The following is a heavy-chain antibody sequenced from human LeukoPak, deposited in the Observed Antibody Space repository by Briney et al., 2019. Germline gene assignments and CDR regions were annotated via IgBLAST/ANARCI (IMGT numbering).Heavy chain of an antibody. J-gene: IGHJ3*02. CDR1: GFTFSHYA. Sequence: GGSLRLSCAASGFTFSHYAMTWVRQAPGKGLEWVLSISSSSDYIYYADSVKGRFTISRDNAKNSLYLQMNSLRAEDTAVYYCAREHFWSGMIFDIWGQGTKVTVSS. CDR2: ISSSSDYI. CDR3: AREHFWSGMIFDI. V-gene: IGHV3-21*01. D-gene: IGHD3-3*02.